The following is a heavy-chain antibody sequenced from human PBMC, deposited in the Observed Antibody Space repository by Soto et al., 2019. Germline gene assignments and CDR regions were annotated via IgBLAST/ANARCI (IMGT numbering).Heavy chain of an antibody. Sequence: WWSLRLSCSASGFTFSSYSMSWVRQAPGKGLEWVSSISSSSSYIYYADSVKGRFTISRDNAKNSLYLQMNSLRAEDTAVYYCARDRYDSSGYYRSTWGQGTLVTVSS. J-gene: IGHJ5*02. CDR1: GFTFSSYS. CDR3: ARDRYDSSGYYRST. CDR2: ISSSSSYI. V-gene: IGHV3-21*01. D-gene: IGHD3-22*01.